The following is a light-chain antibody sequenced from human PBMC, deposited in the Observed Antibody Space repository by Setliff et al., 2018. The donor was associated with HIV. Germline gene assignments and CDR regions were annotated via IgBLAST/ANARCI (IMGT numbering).Light chain of an antibody. CDR2: RNN. J-gene: IGLJ1*01. CDR3: AAWDDSLSVLYV. CDR1: SSNIGSNY. V-gene: IGLV1-47*01. Sequence: QSVLTQPPSASGTPGQRVTISCSGSSSNIGSNYVYWYQQLPRTAPKLLIYRNNQRPSGVPDRFSGSKSGTSASLAISGLRSEDEADYYCAAWDDSLSVLYVFGTGTKVTV.